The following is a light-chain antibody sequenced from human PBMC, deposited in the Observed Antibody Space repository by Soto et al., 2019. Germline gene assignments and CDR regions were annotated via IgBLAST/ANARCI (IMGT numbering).Light chain of an antibody. Sequence: EIAMTQSPATLSVSPGERATLSCRASQSVSSNLAWYQQNPGQAPRLLIYGASTRATGIPARFSGSGSGTEFTLTISSLQSEDFAVYYCQQYNNWPLEFTFGQGTKLEIK. V-gene: IGKV3-15*01. J-gene: IGKJ2*01. CDR1: QSVSSN. CDR2: GAS. CDR3: QQYNNWPLEFT.